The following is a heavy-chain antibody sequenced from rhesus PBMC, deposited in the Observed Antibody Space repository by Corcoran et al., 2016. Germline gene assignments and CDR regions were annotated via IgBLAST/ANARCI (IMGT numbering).Heavy chain of an antibody. J-gene: IGHJ5-1*01. CDR1: GACISSSY. D-gene: IGHD5-24*01. Sequence: QVQLQESGPGLVKPSETLPLTCAVSGACISSSYWRLIRQLPGKGLEWIGYISGGSGSTSYNPSLKSRVTISKATSKNQFSLKLSSVTAADTAVYYCAIERGYGGRFDVWGAGVLVTVSS. CDR2: ISGGSGST. V-gene: IGHV4-147*01. CDR3: AIERGYGGRFDV.